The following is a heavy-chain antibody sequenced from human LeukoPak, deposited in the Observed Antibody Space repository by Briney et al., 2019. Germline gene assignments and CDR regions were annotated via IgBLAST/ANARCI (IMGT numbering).Heavy chain of an antibody. V-gene: IGHV3-74*01. CDR1: GFTFSSYW. Sequence: GGSLRLSCAASGFTFSSYWMHWVRQAPGKGLVWVSRINSDGSSTSYADSVKGRFTISRDNAKNTLYLQMNSLRVEDTAVYYCAREAYYDSSGPFDPWGQGTLVTVSS. CDR2: INSDGSST. J-gene: IGHJ5*02. CDR3: AREAYYDSSGPFDP. D-gene: IGHD3-22*01.